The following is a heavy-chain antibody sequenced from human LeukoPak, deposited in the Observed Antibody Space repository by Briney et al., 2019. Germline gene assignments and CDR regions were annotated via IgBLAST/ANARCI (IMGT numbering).Heavy chain of an antibody. CDR2: MSASGRHT. J-gene: IGHJ3*02. CDR3: AKKYCAGGACLGAFHT. V-gene: IGHV3-23*01. CDR1: GFPFSNYA. Sequence: PGGSLRLSCAASGFPFSNYAMSWVRQAPGKGLEWVAVMSASGRHTFHADSVKGRFTISRDNTESTLSLQMNSLRAEDTALYYCAKKYCAGGACLGAFHTGGQGTMVTVSS. D-gene: IGHD2-8*02.